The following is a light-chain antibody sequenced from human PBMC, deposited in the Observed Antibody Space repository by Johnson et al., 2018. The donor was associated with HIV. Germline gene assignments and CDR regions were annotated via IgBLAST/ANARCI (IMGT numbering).Light chain of an antibody. Sequence: QSVLTQPHSVSAAPGQTVTISCSGSSSNIGNNYVSWYQQLPGTVPKLLIYDNNKRPSGIPDRFSGSKSGTSATLGITGLQTGDEAEYYCGTWDSGLGAVYVFGPGTKVTVL. V-gene: IGLV1-51*01. CDR1: SSNIGNNY. CDR3: GTWDSGLGAVYV. CDR2: DNN. J-gene: IGLJ1*01.